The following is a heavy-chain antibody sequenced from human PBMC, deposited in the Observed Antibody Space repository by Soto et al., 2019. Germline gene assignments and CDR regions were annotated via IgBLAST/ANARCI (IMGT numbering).Heavy chain of an antibody. CDR1: GDTFTNYD. CDR2: MNPNSGNT. J-gene: IGHJ6*02. V-gene: IGHV1-8*01. Sequence: ASVKVSCKASGDTFTNYDIKWVRQATGQGLEWMGRMNPNSGNTGYAQKLQGRVTMTRNTSISTAYMELSSLRSEDTAVYYCARGRNGMDVWGQGTTVTVSS. CDR3: ARGRNGMDV.